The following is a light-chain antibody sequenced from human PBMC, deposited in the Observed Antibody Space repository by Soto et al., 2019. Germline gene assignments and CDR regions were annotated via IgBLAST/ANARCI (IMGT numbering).Light chain of an antibody. Sequence: ENVLTQSPGTLSLSPWERATLSCRASQSVSSSYLAWYQQKPGQAPGLLIYGASSRATGIPDRFSGSGSGTDYTLTISRLEPEDLAMYYCDQYGSSPPVTFGQGTRLEI. J-gene: IGKJ5*01. V-gene: IGKV3-20*01. CDR3: DQYGSSPPVT. CDR1: QSVSSSY. CDR2: GAS.